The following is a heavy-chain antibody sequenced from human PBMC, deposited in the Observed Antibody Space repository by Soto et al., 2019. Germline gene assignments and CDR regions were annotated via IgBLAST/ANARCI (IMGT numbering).Heavy chain of an antibody. CDR2: IWYDGTSK. V-gene: IGHV3-33*01. CDR1: GFTFRTSG. Sequence: QVQLVESGGGVVQPGRSLRLSCTASGFTFRTSGLHWVRQAPGKGLEWVAVIWYDGTSKYYADSVKGRFTISRDNSKNTLYLQMDSLTADDTVMYYCARDRARYYFSALDVWGQGTTVTVSS. J-gene: IGHJ6*02. CDR3: ARDRARYYFSALDV.